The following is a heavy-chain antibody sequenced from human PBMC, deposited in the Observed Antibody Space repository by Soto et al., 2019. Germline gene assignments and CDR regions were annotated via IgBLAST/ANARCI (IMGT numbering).Heavy chain of an antibody. V-gene: IGHV1-18*01. Sequence: GGSVKVSCKASGYTFTMYGISGVRQAPGQGLEWMGWISAYNGNTNYAQKLQGRVTMTTDTSTSTAYMELRSLRSDDTAVYYCARDWDGLNWFDPWGQGTLVTVSS. CDR1: GYTFTMYG. J-gene: IGHJ5*02. CDR2: ISAYNGNT. D-gene: IGHD1-26*01. CDR3: ARDWDGLNWFDP.